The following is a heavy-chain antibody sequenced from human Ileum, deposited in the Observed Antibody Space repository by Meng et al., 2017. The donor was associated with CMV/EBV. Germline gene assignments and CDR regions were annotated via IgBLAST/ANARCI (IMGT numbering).Heavy chain of an antibody. CDR2: ISWDGGST. J-gene: IGHJ4*02. CDR1: GFTFDDYT. V-gene: IGHV3-43*01. D-gene: IGHD6-19*01. CDR3: AKDLRVAAFDH. Sequence: GGSLRLSCAASGFTFDDYTMHWVRQAPGKGLEWVSLISWDGGSTYYADSVKGRFTISRDNAKNTLYLQMNSLRADDTAVYYCAKDLRVAAFDHWGRGTLVTVSS.